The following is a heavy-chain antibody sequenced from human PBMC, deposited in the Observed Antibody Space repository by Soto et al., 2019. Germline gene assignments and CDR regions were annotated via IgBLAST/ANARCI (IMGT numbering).Heavy chain of an antibody. V-gene: IGHV4-59*01. J-gene: IGHJ4*02. CDR3: ARDRSEYYYGSGSYLYYFDY. D-gene: IGHD3-10*01. Sequence: QVQLQESGPGLVKPSETLSLTCTVSGGSISSYYWSWIRQPPGKGLEWIGYIYYSGSTNYNPSLKSRVTISVDTSKNQFSLKLSSVTAADTAVYYCARDRSEYYYGSGSYLYYFDYWGQGTLVTVSS. CDR1: GGSISSYY. CDR2: IYYSGST.